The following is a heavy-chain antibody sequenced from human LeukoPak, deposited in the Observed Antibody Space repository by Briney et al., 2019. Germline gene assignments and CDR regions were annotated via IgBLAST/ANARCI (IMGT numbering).Heavy chain of an antibody. Sequence: ASVKVSCKASGYTFTSSGISWVRQAPGQGLEWMGWISAYNGNTNYAQKLQGRVTMTTDTSTSTAYMELRSLRSGDTAVYYCARDTCSSTSRFQRSNWFDPWGQGTPVTVSS. CDR2: ISAYNGNT. J-gene: IGHJ5*02. V-gene: IGHV1-18*04. CDR1: GYTFTSSG. CDR3: ARDTCSSTSRFQRSNWFDP. D-gene: IGHD2-2*01.